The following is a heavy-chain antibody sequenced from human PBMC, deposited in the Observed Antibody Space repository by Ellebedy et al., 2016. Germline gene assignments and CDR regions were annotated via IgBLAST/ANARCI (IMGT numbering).Heavy chain of an antibody. J-gene: IGHJ4*02. Sequence: GSLRLSXAASGFTFSIYAMSWVRQAPGKGLEWIGEINHSGNTNYNPSLKSRVTISVDTSKNQFSLKLSSVTAADTAVYYCARGQKRTYYYASGGTPSYFDYWGQGNLVTVSS. CDR1: GFTFSIYA. V-gene: IGHV4-34*01. D-gene: IGHD3-10*01. CDR3: ARGQKRTYYYASGGTPSYFDY. CDR2: INHSGNT.